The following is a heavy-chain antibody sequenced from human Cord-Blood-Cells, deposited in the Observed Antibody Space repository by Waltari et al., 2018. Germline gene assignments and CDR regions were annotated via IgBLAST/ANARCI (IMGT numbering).Heavy chain of an antibody. CDR2: INHSGST. V-gene: IGHV4-34*01. Sequence: QVQLQQWGAGLLKPSETLSLTCAVYGGSFSGYYCSWNRQPPGKGLEWIGQINHSGSTNYNPSLKSRVTISVDTSKNQFSLKLSSVTAADTAVYYCARGGLEYFQHWGQGTLVTVSS. CDR3: ARGGLEYFQH. J-gene: IGHJ1*01. CDR1: GGSFSGYY.